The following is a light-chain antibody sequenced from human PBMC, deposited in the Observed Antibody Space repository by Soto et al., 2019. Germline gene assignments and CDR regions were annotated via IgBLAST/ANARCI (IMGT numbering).Light chain of an antibody. CDR3: QQRSNGPPS. Sequence: DIVLTQSPATLSLSPGERATLSCRASQSVSSYLAWYQQKPGQAPRLLIYDASNRATGIPARFSGSGSGTEVTLTISSLEPEDFAVYYCQQRSNGPPSFGQGTRLEIK. CDR2: DAS. CDR1: QSVSSY. V-gene: IGKV3-11*01. J-gene: IGKJ5*01.